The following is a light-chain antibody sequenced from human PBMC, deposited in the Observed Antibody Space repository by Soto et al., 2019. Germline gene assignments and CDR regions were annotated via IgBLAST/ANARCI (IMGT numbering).Light chain of an antibody. Sequence: EIVLTQSPTTLSLSPGERATLSCRASQSVSNYLAWYQQKPGQAPRLLIYDASNRATGIPARFSGSGSGTDFTLPISSLEPEDFAVYYCQLRANWPPVTFGQGTKVEIK. CDR1: QSVSNY. V-gene: IGKV3-11*01. J-gene: IGKJ1*01. CDR2: DAS. CDR3: QLRANWPPVT.